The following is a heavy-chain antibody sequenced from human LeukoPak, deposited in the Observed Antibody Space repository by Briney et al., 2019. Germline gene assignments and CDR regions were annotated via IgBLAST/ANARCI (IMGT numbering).Heavy chain of an antibody. D-gene: IGHD3-16*02. CDR3: ARDRMITFGGVIVTNWFDP. CDR1: GGTFSSYT. J-gene: IGHJ5*02. CDR2: IIPIFGTA. Sequence: SVKVSCKASGGTFSSYTISWVRQAPGQGLEWMGRIIPIFGTANYAQKFQGRVTITTDESTSTAYMELSSPRSEDTAVYYCARDRMITFGGVIVTNWFDPWGQGTLVTVSS. V-gene: IGHV1-69*05.